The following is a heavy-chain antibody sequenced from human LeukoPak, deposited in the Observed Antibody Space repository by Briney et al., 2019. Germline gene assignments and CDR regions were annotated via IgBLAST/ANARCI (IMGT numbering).Heavy chain of an antibody. CDR3: ARRTYYYYGSGSFDY. CDR1: GGSISSSSYY. V-gene: IGHV4-39*07. Sequence: SETLSLTCTVSGGSISSSSYYWGWIRQPPGKGLEWIGSIYYSGSTYYNPSLKSRVTISVDTSKNQFSLKLSSVTAADTAVYYCARRTYYYYGSGSFDYWGQGTLVTVSS. D-gene: IGHD3-10*01. J-gene: IGHJ4*02. CDR2: IYYSGST.